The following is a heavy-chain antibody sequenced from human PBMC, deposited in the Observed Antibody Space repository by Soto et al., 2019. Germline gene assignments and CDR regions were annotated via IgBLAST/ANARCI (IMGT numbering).Heavy chain of an antibody. J-gene: IGHJ4*02. V-gene: IGHV3-48*03. Sequence: PGGSLRLSCAASGFTFSSYEMNWVRQAPGKGLEWVSFISSSGSTIYYADSVKGRFTISRNNAKNSLYLQMNSLRAEDTAVYYCVYGYYFDYWGQGTLVTVSS. D-gene: IGHD3-10*01. CDR2: ISSSGSTI. CDR3: VYGYYFDY. CDR1: GFTFSSYE.